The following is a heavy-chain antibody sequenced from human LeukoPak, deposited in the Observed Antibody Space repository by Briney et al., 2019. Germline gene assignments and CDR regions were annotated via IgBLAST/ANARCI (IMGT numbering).Heavy chain of an antibody. J-gene: IGHJ5*02. Sequence: SETLSLTCTVSGGSISSGGYYWRWIRQHPGKGLEWIGYIYYSGSTYYNPSLKSRVTISVDTSKNQFSLKLSSVTAADTAVYYCARLMTTVTSYWFDPWGQGTLVTVSS. CDR3: ARLMTTVTSYWFDP. D-gene: IGHD4-17*01. CDR1: GGSISSGGYY. V-gene: IGHV4-31*03. CDR2: IYYSGST.